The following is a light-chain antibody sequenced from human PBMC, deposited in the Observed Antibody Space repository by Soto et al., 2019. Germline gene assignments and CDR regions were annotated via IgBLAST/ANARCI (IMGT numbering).Light chain of an antibody. J-gene: IGKJ5*01. Sequence: EIMMTQSPATLSVSPGERATLSCRSSQSVSNNLAWYQQKPGQAPRLLIYYASTRATGIPARFSGSGSGTEFTPPITSLQSEDFALYSCQQYNNWPPITFGQGTRLEIK. CDR1: QSVSNN. CDR3: QQYNNWPPIT. V-gene: IGKV3-15*01. CDR2: YAS.